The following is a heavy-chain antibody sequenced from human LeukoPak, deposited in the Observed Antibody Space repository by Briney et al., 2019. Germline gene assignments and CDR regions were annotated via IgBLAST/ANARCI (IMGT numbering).Heavy chain of an antibody. J-gene: IGHJ4*02. CDR2: ISGTGGTT. V-gene: IGHV3-23*01. Sequence: GGSLRLSCAASGFTFSSYAMSWVRQAPGKGLEWVSTISGTGGTTYYADSVKGRFTISRDNSKNTLYLQMNSRRVDDTPVYYCDKERPQYDYWGQGNLVTVSS. CDR3: DKERPQYDY. CDR1: GFTFSSYA.